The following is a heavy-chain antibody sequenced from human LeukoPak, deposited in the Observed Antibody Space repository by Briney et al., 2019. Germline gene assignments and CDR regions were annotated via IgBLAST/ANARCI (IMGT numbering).Heavy chain of an antibody. CDR2: IYYSVNT. CDR3: ARQFDF. J-gene: IGHJ4*02. CDR1: GGSISNYY. Sequence: SETLSLTCTVSGGSISNYYWSWIRQPPGKGLEWIGYIYYSVNTNYNPSLKGRVTISVDTSKNQFSLKLTSVTAADTAVYYCARQFDFWGQGTLVTVSS. V-gene: IGHV4-59*01.